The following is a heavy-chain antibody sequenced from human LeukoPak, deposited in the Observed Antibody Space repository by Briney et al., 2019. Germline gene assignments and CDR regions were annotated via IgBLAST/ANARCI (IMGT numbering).Heavy chain of an antibody. Sequence: PGGSLRLSCAASGFTFSAYGMHWVRQAPGKGLEWGAVIWSDGGKSYNSDSVKGRFTISRDNSKNTLYLQMNSLRADDTAVYYCATDSIGPATDFDYWGQGTLVTVSS. V-gene: IGHV3-33*01. CDR1: GFTFSAYG. CDR2: IWSDGGKS. CDR3: ATDSIGPATDFDY. D-gene: IGHD2-2*01. J-gene: IGHJ4*02.